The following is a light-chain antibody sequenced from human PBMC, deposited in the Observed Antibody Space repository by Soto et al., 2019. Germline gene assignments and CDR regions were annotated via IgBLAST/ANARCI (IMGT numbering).Light chain of an antibody. CDR3: ASVGLGDNFALV. J-gene: IGLJ2*01. CDR1: ISDVGGYNY. CDR2: DVS. Sequence: QSALTQPPSASGSPGQSVTISCTGTISDVGGYNYVSWYQHHPGKVPKLMIYDVSHRASGVPLRFSDSKSGNTASLTVSGLQAEDETDYYCASVGLGDNFALVLGGGTK. V-gene: IGLV2-8*01.